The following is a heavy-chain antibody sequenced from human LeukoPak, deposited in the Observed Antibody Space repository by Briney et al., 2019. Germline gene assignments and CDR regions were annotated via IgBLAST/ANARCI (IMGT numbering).Heavy chain of an antibody. CDR2: ISSSSSTI. D-gene: IGHD3-22*01. CDR1: GFTFSSYS. J-gene: IGHJ4*02. V-gene: IGHV3-48*01. CDR3: ARGRGYYQDY. Sequence: PGGSLRLSCAASGFTFSSYSMNWVRQAPGKGLGWVSYISSSSSTIYYADSVKGRFTISRDNAKNSLYLQMNSLRAEDTAVYYCARGRGYYQDYWGQGTLVTVSS.